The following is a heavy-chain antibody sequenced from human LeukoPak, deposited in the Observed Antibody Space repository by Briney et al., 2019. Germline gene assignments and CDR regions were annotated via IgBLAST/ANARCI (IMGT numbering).Heavy chain of an antibody. D-gene: IGHD6-13*01. V-gene: IGHV4-59*01. J-gene: IGHJ1*01. CDR2: IYYSGST. CDR1: GGSISSYY. Sequence: SATLSLTCTVSGGSISSYYWSWIRQPPGKGLEWIGYIYYSGSTNYNPSLKSRVTISVDTSKNQFSLKLSSVTAADTAVYYCASDSSSWYTFSTWRYFQHWGQGTLVTVSS. CDR3: ASDSSSWYTFSTWRYFQH.